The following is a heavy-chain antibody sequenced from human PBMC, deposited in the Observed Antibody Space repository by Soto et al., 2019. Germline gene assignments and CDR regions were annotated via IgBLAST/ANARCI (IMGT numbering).Heavy chain of an antibody. CDR3: ASFTLKGNWFDP. Sequence: LRLSFVASGFSVRNSYMSWVRQAPGKGLEWGSIIYSVGNTYYADSVKGRFTISRGNSKNTLFLQMNSLRAEDTAVYYCASFTLKGNWFDPWGEGTLVTVSS. J-gene: IGHJ5*02. CDR2: IYSVGNT. V-gene: IGHV3-53*01. CDR1: GFSVRNSY.